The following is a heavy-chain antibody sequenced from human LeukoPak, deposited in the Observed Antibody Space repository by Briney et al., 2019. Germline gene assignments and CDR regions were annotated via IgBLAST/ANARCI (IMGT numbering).Heavy chain of an antibody. Sequence: GGSLRLSCAASGFTFDDYGMNWVRQAPGKGLEWVSGINWNGGSTGYADSVKGRFTISRDNAKNSLYLQMNSLRAEDTALYYCARDLGYRYGDYVPSLFDYWGQGTLVTVSS. CDR3: ARDLGYRYGDYVPSLFDY. V-gene: IGHV3-20*04. J-gene: IGHJ4*02. D-gene: IGHD4-17*01. CDR1: GFTFDDYG. CDR2: INWNGGST.